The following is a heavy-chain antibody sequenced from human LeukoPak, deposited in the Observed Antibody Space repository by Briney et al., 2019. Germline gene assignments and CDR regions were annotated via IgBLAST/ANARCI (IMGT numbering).Heavy chain of an antibody. CDR3: AGCSGYSYYFDY. Sequence: PSETLSLTCTVSGGSISSYYWSWIRQPPGKGLEWIGYIYYSGSTNYNPSLKSRVTISVDTSVHQFSLKLSSVTAADSAVYYCAGCSGYSYYFDYWGQGTLVTVSS. J-gene: IGHJ4*02. D-gene: IGHD3-22*01. V-gene: IGHV4-59*01. CDR2: IYYSGST. CDR1: GGSISSYY.